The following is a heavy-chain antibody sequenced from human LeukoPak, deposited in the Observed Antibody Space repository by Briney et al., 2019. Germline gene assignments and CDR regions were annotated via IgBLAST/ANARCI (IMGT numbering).Heavy chain of an antibody. J-gene: IGHJ3*02. Sequence: GGSLRLSFAASGFTFDDYAMHWVRQAPGKGLEWVSGISWNSGSIGYADSVKGRFTISRDNAKNSLYLQMNSLRAEDTALYYCAKAPYSSGWANAFDIWGQGTMVTVSS. V-gene: IGHV3-9*01. CDR2: ISWNSGSI. D-gene: IGHD6-19*01. CDR1: GFTFDDYA. CDR3: AKAPYSSGWANAFDI.